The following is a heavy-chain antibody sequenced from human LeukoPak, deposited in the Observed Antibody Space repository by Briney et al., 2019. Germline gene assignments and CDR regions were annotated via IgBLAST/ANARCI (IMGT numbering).Heavy chain of an antibody. CDR2: ISYDGSNK. D-gene: IGHD6-13*01. V-gene: IGHV3-30-3*01. Sequence: GGSLRRSCAASGFTFSSYAMHWVRQSPGKGLEWVAVISYDGSNKYYADSVKGRFTISRDNSKNTLYVQMNSLRAEDTAVYYCARDRLSSWFFDYWGQGTLVTVSS. J-gene: IGHJ4*02. CDR1: GFTFSSYA. CDR3: ARDRLSSWFFDY.